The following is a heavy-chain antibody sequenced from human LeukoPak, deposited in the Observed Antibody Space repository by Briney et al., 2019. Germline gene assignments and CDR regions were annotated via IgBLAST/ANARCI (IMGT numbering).Heavy chain of an antibody. CDR2: ISWNSGSI. Sequence: PGRSLRLSCAASGFTFDDYAMHWVRQAPGKGLEWVSGISWNSGSIGYADSVKGRFTISRDNAKNSLYLQMNSLRAEDTALYYCAKDSLQDWWDPYFDYWGQGTLVTVSS. CDR1: GFTFDDYA. CDR3: AKDSLQDWWDPYFDY. J-gene: IGHJ4*02. D-gene: IGHD1-26*01. V-gene: IGHV3-9*01.